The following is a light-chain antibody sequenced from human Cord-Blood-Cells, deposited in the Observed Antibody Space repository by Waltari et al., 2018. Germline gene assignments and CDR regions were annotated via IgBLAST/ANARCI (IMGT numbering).Light chain of an antibody. V-gene: IGLV2-14*01. CDR3: SSYTSSSTLV. CDR1: TSDVGGYNY. CDR2: DVS. J-gene: IGLJ2*01. Sequence: QSALTQPAPVSGSPGQSIPISCTGTTSDVGGYNYVSWYQQHPGKAPKLMLYDVSNRPSGVSNRFSGSKSGNTASLTISGLQAEDEADYYCSSYTSSSTLVFGGGTKLTVL.